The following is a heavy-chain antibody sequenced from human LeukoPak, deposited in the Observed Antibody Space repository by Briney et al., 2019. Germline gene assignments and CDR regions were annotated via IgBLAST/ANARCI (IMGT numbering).Heavy chain of an antibody. D-gene: IGHD3-22*01. Sequence: SETLSLTCTVSGGSIISNYWSWIRQSAGTGLEWIGRIYGSGITDYNPSLKSRVTMSLDTSRKQFSLRLTSETAADTAVYYCARLKFYDSTGYSPGYYMDVWGKGTTVSVFS. CDR3: ARLKFYDSTGYSPGYYMDV. V-gene: IGHV4-4*07. CDR2: IYGSGIT. J-gene: IGHJ6*03. CDR1: GGSIISNY.